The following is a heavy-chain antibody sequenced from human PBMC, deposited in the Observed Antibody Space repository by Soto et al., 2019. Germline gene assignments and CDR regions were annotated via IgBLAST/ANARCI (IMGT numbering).Heavy chain of an antibody. CDR2: IWYDGSNK. CDR1: GFTFSSYG. CDR3: ATQYYGDAFDI. D-gene: IGHD3-16*01. V-gene: IGHV3-33*08. J-gene: IGHJ3*02. Sequence: GSLRLSCAASGFTFSSYGMHWVRQAPGKGLEWVAVIWYDGSNKYYADSVKGRFTISRDNSKNTLYLQMNSLRAEDTAVYYCATQYYGDAFDIWGQGTMVTVSS.